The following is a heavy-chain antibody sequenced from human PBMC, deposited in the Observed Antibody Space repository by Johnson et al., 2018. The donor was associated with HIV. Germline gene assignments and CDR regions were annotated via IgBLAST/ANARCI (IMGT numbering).Heavy chain of an antibody. CDR2: IGSNGLTI. Sequence: VQLVESGGGLVQPGGSLRLSCATSGFSFDDYAMHWVRQGPGKGLEWVAGIGSNGLTIGYVDSVKGRFTISRDNAKNTLNLQMNSLRAEDTAVYYCAREGGASAPVAFDIWGRGTIVTVSS. J-gene: IGHJ3*02. CDR1: GFSFDDYA. V-gene: IGHV3-9*01. D-gene: IGHD1-26*01. CDR3: AREGGASAPVAFDI.